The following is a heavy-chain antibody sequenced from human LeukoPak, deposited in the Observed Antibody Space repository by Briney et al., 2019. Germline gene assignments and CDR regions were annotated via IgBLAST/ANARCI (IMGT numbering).Heavy chain of an antibody. V-gene: IGHV1-18*01. CDR3: ARVSGSYYYYYMDV. CDR1: GYTFTSYG. CDR2: ISAYNGNT. D-gene: IGHD1-26*01. J-gene: IGHJ6*03. Sequence: ASVKVSCKASGYTFTSYGISWVRQAPGQGLEWMGWISAYNGNTNYAQKFQGRVTMTRDTSISTAYMELSRLRSDDTAVYYCARVSGSYYYYYMDVWGKGTTVTVSS.